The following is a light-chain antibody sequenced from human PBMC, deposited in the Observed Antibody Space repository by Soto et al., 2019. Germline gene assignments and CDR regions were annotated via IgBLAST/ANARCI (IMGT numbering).Light chain of an antibody. Sequence: QSALRQPRSVSASPGQSFTISCTGTSSDVGVYNYVSWYQQYPGKAPKIMIYDVSKRPSGVPDRFSGSKSDNTASLTISGLQAEDEADYYCCSYAGSYTFVFGIGTKVTVL. V-gene: IGLV2-11*01. CDR1: SSDVGVYNY. J-gene: IGLJ1*01. CDR2: DVS. CDR3: CSYAGSYTFV.